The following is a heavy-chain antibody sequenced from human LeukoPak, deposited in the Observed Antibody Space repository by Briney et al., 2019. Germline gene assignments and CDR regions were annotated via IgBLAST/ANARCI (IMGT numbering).Heavy chain of an antibody. CDR3: AKYDYGDSSGYYSGWNYYYMDV. D-gene: IGHD3-22*01. V-gene: IGHV3-30*02. CDR2: IRYDGSNK. J-gene: IGHJ6*03. CDR1: GFTFSSYG. Sequence: GGSLRLSCAASGFTFSSYGMHWVRQAPGKGLEWVAFIRYDGSNKYYADSVKGRFTISRDNSKNTLYLQMNSLRAEDTAVYYCAKYDYGDSSGYYSGWNYYYMDVWGKGTTVTISS.